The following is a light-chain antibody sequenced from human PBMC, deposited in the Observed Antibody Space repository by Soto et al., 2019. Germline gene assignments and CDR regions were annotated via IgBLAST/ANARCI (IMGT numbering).Light chain of an antibody. CDR2: AAS. V-gene: IGKV1-39*01. Sequence: DLQMTQFPSSLSASVGDRVTITCRTSQRISTYLNWYQQKPGKAPKLLIFAASTLQSGVPSRFSGSGSGTDFTLTISSLQPEDFATYYCQQCYTTPHTFGQGTKVEIQ. CDR3: QQCYTTPHT. CDR1: QRISTY. J-gene: IGKJ1*01.